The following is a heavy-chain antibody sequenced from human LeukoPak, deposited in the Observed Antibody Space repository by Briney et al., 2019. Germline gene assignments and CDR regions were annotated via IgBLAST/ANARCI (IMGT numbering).Heavy chain of an antibody. CDR3: AGNTYDILTGYYSYGMDV. V-gene: IGHV4-34*01. D-gene: IGHD3-9*01. Sequence: SETLSLTCAVYGGSLSGDYWSWIRQPPGKGLEWIGEINHSGSTNYNPSLKSRVTISVDTSKNQFSLKLSSVTAADTAVYYCAGNTYDILTGYYSYGMDVWGQGTTVTVSS. CDR2: INHSGST. J-gene: IGHJ6*02. CDR1: GGSLSGDY.